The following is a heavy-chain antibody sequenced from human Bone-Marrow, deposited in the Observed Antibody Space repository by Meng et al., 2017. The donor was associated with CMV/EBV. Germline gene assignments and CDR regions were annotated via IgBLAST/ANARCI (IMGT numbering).Heavy chain of an antibody. D-gene: IGHD3-10*01. CDR2: ISASGGTT. CDR1: FSDYA. V-gene: IGHV3-23*01. J-gene: IGHJ4*02. CDR3: AKDASHSYYGTGKMLDS. Sequence: FSDYAMNWVRQAPGKELEWVSGISASGGTTFYADSVKGRFTISRDNSMHTRTVYLDMKNLGVEDTALYFCAKDASHSYYGTGKMLDSWGQGTLVTVSS.